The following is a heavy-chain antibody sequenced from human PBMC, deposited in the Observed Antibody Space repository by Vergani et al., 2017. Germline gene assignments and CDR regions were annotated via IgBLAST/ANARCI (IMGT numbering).Heavy chain of an antibody. D-gene: IGHD2-2*01. CDR2: IYYSGST. V-gene: IGHV4-39*01. CDR3: ALDCSSTSCRKGGDY. CDR1: GGSISSSSYY. Sequence: QVQLQESGPGLVKPSETLSLTCTVSGGSISSSSYYWGWIRQPPGKGLEWIGSIYYSGSTYYNPSLKSRVTISVDTSKNQFSLKLSSVTAADTAVYYCALDCSSTSCRKGGDYWGQGTLVTVSS. J-gene: IGHJ4*02.